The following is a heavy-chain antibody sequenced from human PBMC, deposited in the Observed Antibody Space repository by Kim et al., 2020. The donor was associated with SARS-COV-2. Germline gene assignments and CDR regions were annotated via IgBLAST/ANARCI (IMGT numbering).Heavy chain of an antibody. CDR3: ARDGEIDTEKPIGALDI. D-gene: IGHD2-21*01. V-gene: IGHV1-69*05. CDR1: GGTFTNYG. CDR2: IIPLFRTA. J-gene: IGHJ3*02. Sequence: SVKVSCKASGGTFTNYGISWMRQAPGQGLEWVGWIIPLFRTANYAQNFQGRVSMTTDTSTRTAFMEMRSLRVEDTAVYYCARDGEIDTEKPIGALDIWG.